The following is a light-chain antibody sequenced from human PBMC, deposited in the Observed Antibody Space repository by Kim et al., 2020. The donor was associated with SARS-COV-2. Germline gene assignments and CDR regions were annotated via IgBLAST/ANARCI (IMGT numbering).Light chain of an antibody. CDR3: AAWDDNLNGVG. CDR2: GYN. J-gene: IGLJ2*01. V-gene: IGLV1-44*01. Sequence: GQRVTSSCSGSFSKFGRNTVNCWQQYPGTAPKLHSFGYNQRPSGVPARFSGSKSGTSASLAISGLQSEDEADYYCAAWDDNLNGVGFGGGTQLTVL. CDR1: FSKFGRNT.